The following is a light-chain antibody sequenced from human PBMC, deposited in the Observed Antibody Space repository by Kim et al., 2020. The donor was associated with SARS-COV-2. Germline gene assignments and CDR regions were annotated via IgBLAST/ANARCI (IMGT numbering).Light chain of an antibody. J-gene: IGLJ2*01. Sequence: VDVGQTVRITCQGDSLRSYYASWYQQKPGKAPVLVIYGKHNRPSGIPDRFSGSSSGNTASLTITGAHAEDEADYYCNSRDSSGNVVFGGGTQLTVL. V-gene: IGLV3-19*01. CDR2: GKH. CDR1: SLRSYY. CDR3: NSRDSSGNVV.